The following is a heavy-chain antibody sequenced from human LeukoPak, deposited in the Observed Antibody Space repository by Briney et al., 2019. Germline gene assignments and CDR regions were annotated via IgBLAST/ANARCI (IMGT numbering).Heavy chain of an antibody. CDR3: ARYTHSSGFDY. CDR1: SHISCRNY. D-gene: IGHD6-19*01. V-gene: IGHV3-53*01. J-gene: IGHJ4*02. CDR2: IYSCGST. Sequence: GVSLTLSCGACSHISCRNYMSRVRQAREKGLEWFSVIYSCGSTYYADSVKGRFTISRDNSKNTLYLQMNSLRAKDTAVYYCARYTHSSGFDYWGQGTLVTVSS.